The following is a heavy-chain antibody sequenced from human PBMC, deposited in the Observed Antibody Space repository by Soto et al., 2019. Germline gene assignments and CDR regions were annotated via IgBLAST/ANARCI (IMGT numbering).Heavy chain of an antibody. J-gene: IGHJ5*02. CDR3: VPVGYRFGSLSWFDH. D-gene: IGHD5-18*01. CDR1: GYNFNNYW. V-gene: IGHV5-51*01. Sequence: GESLKIYCRGSGYNFNNYWIAWERQMPGKGLEWMGSIYPGDSDTRYSPSFQGQVTISADKSINTAYLQWSSLKGSDTAIYYCVPVGYRFGSLSWFDHWGQGRPVTVSS. CDR2: IYPGDSDT.